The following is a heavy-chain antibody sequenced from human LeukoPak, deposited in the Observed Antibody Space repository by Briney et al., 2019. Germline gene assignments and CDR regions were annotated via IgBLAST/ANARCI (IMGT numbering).Heavy chain of an antibody. CDR2: ISSSGSTI. Sequence: GGSLRLSCAASGFTFSSYEMNWVRQAPGKGLEWVSYISSSGSTIYYVDSVKGRFTISRDNAKNSLYLQMNSLRAEDTAVYYCARDLPRGGSYYFDYWGQGTLVTVSS. J-gene: IGHJ4*02. CDR1: GFTFSSYE. D-gene: IGHD3-16*01. V-gene: IGHV3-48*03. CDR3: ARDLPRGGSYYFDY.